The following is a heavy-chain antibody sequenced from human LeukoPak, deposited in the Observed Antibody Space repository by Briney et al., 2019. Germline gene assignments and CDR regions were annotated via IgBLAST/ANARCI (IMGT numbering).Heavy chain of an antibody. D-gene: IGHD6-19*01. CDR1: GGSVTYTNYY. CDR3: AREYSSGWTGFDY. Sequence: SETLSLTCTVSGGSVTYTNYYWGWIRQPPGKGLQWIGVIYYNGKTYYNPSLKSRVTISVDRSKNQFSLKLSSVTAADTAVYYCAREYSSGWTGFDYWGQGTLVTVSS. CDR2: IYYNGKT. J-gene: IGHJ4*02. V-gene: IGHV4-39*07.